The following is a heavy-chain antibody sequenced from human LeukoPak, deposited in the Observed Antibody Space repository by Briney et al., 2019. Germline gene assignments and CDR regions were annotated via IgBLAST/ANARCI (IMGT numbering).Heavy chain of an antibody. V-gene: IGHV4-59*01. Sequence: KASETLSLTCTVSGGSISSYYWSWIRQPPGKGLEWIGYIYYSGSTNYNPSLKSRVTISVDTSKNQFSLKLRSVTAADTAVYYCAGLMVRGVIFYYYYMDVWGKGTTVTISS. D-gene: IGHD3-10*01. CDR2: IYYSGST. CDR3: AGLMVRGVIFYYYYMDV. CDR1: GGSISSYY. J-gene: IGHJ6*03.